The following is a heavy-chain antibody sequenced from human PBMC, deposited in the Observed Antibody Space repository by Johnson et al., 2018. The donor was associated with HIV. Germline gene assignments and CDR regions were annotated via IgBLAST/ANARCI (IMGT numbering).Heavy chain of an antibody. CDR1: GFTFSSYA. Sequence: QVQLVESGGDVVQPGRSLRLSCAASGFTFSSYAMHWVRQAPGKGLEWVAVISYDGSNTYYADSVKGRFPISRDNAKNSLYLQMNSLRAEDTAEYYCARDLPWSSSWESDAFDIWGQGTMVTVSS. J-gene: IGHJ3*02. V-gene: IGHV3-30*04. CDR2: ISYDGSNT. CDR3: ARDLPWSSSWESDAFDI. D-gene: IGHD6-13*01.